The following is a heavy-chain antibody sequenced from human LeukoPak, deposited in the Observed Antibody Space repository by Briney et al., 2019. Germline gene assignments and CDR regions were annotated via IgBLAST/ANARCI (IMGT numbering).Heavy chain of an antibody. J-gene: IGHJ6*02. V-gene: IGHV4-61*08. CDR1: GGSISSGGYY. Sequence: SETLSLTCTVSGGSISSGGYYWSWIRQHPGKGLEWIGYIYYSGSTNYNPSLKSRVTISVDTSKNQFSLKLSSVTAADTAVYYCARGGARPGNYYYGMDVWGQGTTVTVSS. CDR2: IYYSGST. D-gene: IGHD4-17*01. CDR3: ARGGARPGNYYYGMDV.